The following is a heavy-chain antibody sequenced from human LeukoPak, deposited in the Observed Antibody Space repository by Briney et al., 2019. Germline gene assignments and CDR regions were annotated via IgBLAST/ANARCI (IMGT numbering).Heavy chain of an antibody. CDR2: INHSGSP. V-gene: IGHV4-34*01. Sequence: SETLSLTCAVYGGSFSGYFWSWLRQPPEKWLEWIGEINHSGSPDYNPSLKSRVTISVDTSRNQFSLKLSSVTAADTAVYYCVREREQRDKRRYATGYDYWGQGTLVTVSS. CDR1: GGSFSGYF. J-gene: IGHJ4*02. D-gene: IGHD3-9*01. CDR3: VREREQRDKRRYATGYDY.